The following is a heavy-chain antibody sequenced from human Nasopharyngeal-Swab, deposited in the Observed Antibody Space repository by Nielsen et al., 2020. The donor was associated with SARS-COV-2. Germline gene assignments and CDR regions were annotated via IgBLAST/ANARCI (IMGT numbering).Heavy chain of an antibody. CDR3: AREGRWELPVPFDY. CDR2: ISSSSSTV. J-gene: IGHJ4*02. V-gene: IGHV3-48*04. Sequence: GGSLRLSCAASGFTFSSYSMNWVRQAPGKGLEWVSCISSSSSTVYYADSVKGRFTISRDNAKNSLYLQMNSLRAEDTAVYYCAREGRWELPVPFDYWGQGTLVTVSS. D-gene: IGHD1-26*01. CDR1: GFTFSSYS.